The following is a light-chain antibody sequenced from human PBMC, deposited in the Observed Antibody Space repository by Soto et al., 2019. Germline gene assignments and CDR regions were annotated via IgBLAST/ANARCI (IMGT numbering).Light chain of an antibody. J-gene: IGKJ1*01. CDR1: QSVSNN. CDR2: GAS. Sequence: EIVLTQSPGTLSLSPGERATLSCRASQSVSNNYLAWYQQKPGQAPRLLIYGASTRATGIPARFSGSVSGTECTLTISSLKYEDGAVYYCQQYNTWTRTFGQGTKVDIK. CDR3: QQYNTWTRT. V-gene: IGKV3-15*01.